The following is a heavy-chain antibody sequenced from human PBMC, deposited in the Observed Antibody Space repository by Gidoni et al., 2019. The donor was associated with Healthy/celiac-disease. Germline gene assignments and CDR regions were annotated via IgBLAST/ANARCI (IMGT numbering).Heavy chain of an antibody. CDR2: ISYDGSNK. D-gene: IGHD2-15*01. V-gene: IGHV3-30*04. CDR1: GLTSSSYS. J-gene: IGHJ4*02. Sequence: QVQLVEPGGGVVQPGRALRPSCAAAGLTSSSYSCNRVRQAPGKGLEWVAVISYDGSNKYYADSVKGRFTISRDNSKNTLYLQMNSLRAEDTAVYYCAREGNGGKDIVVVVAATGLDYWGQGTLVTVSS. CDR3: AREGNGGKDIVVVVAATGLDY.